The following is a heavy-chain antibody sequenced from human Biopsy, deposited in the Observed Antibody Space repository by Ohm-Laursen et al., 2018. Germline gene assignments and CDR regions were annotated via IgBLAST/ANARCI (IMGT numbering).Heavy chain of an antibody. CDR3: ARHPTGFWFDP. V-gene: IGHV4-39*01. CDR2: IYNTETT. Sequence: GTLSLTCTVSGGSISSSTTYYWAWLRQPPGKGLEWIGSIYNTETTFYNPSLKSRVTISVDTSTNQFSLTASSVTAADTALYFCARHPTGFWFDPWGHGTLVTVSS. J-gene: IGHJ5*02. CDR1: GGSISSSTTYY.